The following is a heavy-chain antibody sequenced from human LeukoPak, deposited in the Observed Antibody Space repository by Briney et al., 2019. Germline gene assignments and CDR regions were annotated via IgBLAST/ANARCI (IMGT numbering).Heavy chain of an antibody. V-gene: IGHV3-74*01. Sequence: GECLRLSCAASAFTLSNYWIEWVRQAPGKVLVWVSRINSDGSNTIYADSVKGRFAVSRDNAKDTLYLQMNSLRAEDTAVYYCARSSSGYYDYWGEGTLVTV. CDR2: INSDGSNT. J-gene: IGHJ4*02. D-gene: IGHD2/OR15-2a*01. CDR1: AFTLSNYW. CDR3: ARSSSGYYDY.